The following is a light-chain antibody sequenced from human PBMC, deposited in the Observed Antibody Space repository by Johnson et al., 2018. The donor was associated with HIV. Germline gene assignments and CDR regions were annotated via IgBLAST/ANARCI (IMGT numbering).Light chain of an antibody. V-gene: IGLV1-51*01. CDR1: SSNIGKNY. Sequence: QSVLTQPPSVSAAPGQKVTISCSGSSSNIGKNYVSWYRHLPGTAPKLLIYDNDKRPSGIPDRFSASKSGSSATLGITGLQTGDEADYSCATWDSSLSAYVFGPGTKVTIL. J-gene: IGLJ1*01. CDR2: DND. CDR3: ATWDSSLSAYV.